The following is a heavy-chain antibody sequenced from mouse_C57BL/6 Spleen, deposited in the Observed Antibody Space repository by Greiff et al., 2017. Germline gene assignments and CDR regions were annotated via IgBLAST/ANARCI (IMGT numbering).Heavy chain of an antibody. CDR2: ILPGSGST. V-gene: IGHV1-9*01. CDR3: ARKELDYYAMDY. J-gene: IGHJ4*01. CDR1: GYTFTGYW. Sequence: VQLQQSGAELMKPGASVKLSCKATGYTFTGYWIEWVKPRPGHGLEWIGEILPGSGSTNYTEKFKGKATFTADTSSNTAYMQLSSLTTEDSAIYYCARKELDYYAMDYWGQGTSVTVSS.